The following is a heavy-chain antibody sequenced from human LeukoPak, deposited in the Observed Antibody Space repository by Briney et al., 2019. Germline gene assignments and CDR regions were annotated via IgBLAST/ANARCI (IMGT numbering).Heavy chain of an antibody. J-gene: IGHJ6*03. CDR1: GFTVSSNY. V-gene: IGHV3-23*01. CDR2: ISGSGGST. Sequence: PGGSLRLSCAASGFTVSSNYMSWVRQAPGKGLEWVSAISGSGGSTYYADSVKGRLTISRDNSNNTLYLQMNSLRAEDTAVYYCAKEPGDYSTSFVSYYYYYMDVWGKGTTVTVSS. D-gene: IGHD6-6*01. CDR3: AKEPGDYSTSFVSYYYYYMDV.